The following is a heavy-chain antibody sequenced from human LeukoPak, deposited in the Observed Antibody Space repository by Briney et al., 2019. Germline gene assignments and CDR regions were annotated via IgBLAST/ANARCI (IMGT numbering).Heavy chain of an antibody. CDR2: INPNSGGT. Sequence: ASVKVSCKASGYTFTGYYMHWVRQAPGQGLEWMGWINPNSGGTNYAQKFQGRVTMTRDTSISTAYMELSRLRSDDTAVYYCARGGSPGSYYTPPYYYYMDVWGKGTTVTISS. J-gene: IGHJ6*03. CDR3: ARGGSPGSYYTPPYYYYMDV. D-gene: IGHD3-10*01. V-gene: IGHV1-2*02. CDR1: GYTFTGYY.